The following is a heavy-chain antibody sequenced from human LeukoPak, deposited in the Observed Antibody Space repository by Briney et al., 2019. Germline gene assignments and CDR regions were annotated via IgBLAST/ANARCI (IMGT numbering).Heavy chain of an antibody. D-gene: IGHD1-26*01. CDR2: IIESGGGT. Sequence: GGSLRLSCAASGFTFSSHAMSWVRQAPGKGPEWVSGIIESGGGTHYADSVKGQFTIFRDNSKNMVYLQMNSLRVEDRAVYYCAKGGKWDVTPFDYWGQGTLVTVSS. CDR1: GFTFSSHA. J-gene: IGHJ4*02. CDR3: AKGGKWDVTPFDY. V-gene: IGHV3-23*01.